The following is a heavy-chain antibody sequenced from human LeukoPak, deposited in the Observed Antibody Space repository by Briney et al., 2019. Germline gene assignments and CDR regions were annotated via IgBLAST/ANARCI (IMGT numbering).Heavy chain of an antibody. CDR2: ISAYNGNT. CDR3: ARESCSGGSCYYGMDV. V-gene: IGHV1-18*01. Sequence: GASVKVSCKASGYTFTSYGISWVRQAPGQGLEWMGWISAYNGNTNYAQKLQGRVTMTTDTSTSTAYMELRSLRSDDTAVYYCARESCSGGSCYYGMDVWGQGTTVTVSS. D-gene: IGHD2-15*01. J-gene: IGHJ6*02. CDR1: GYTFTSYG.